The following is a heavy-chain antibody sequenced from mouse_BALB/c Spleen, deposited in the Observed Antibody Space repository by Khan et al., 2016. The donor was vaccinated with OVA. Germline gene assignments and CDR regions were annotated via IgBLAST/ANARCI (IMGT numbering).Heavy chain of an antibody. D-gene: IGHD1-1*01. CDR2: ISHGGSSA. CDR1: GFTFSSYT. V-gene: IGHV5-12-2*01. CDR3: TRPSTTEYDYGMDY. J-gene: IGHJ4*01. Sequence: EVQLQESGGGLVQPGGSLKLSCAASGFTFSSYTMSWVRQTPDKRLEWVAFISHGGSSAYYPDTVKGRFTSSRDNAKNTLYLQMSSLKSEDKAMYYCTRPSTTEYDYGMDYWGQGTSVTVAS.